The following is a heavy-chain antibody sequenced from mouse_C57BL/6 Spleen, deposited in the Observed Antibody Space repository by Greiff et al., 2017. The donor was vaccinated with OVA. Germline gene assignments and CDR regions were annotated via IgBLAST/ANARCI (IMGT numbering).Heavy chain of an antibody. D-gene: IGHD1-1*01. V-gene: IGHV1-55*01. CDR1: GYTFTSYW. CDR3: ARSGSNWYFDV. CDR2: IYPGSGST. J-gene: IGHJ1*03. Sequence: QVHVKQSGAELVKPGASVKMSCKASGYTFTSYWLTWVKQRPGQGLEWIGDIYPGSGSTNYNETFKSKATLTVDTSASTAYMQLISPTAKDSAVYYWARSGSNWYFDVWGTGTTVTVSS.